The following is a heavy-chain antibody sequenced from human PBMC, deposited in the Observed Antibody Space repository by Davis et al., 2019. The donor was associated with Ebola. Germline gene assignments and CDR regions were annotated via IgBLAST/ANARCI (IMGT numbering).Heavy chain of an antibody. D-gene: IGHD2-21*01. V-gene: IGHV3-30*18. Sequence: PGGSLRLSCAASGFTFSSYGMHWVRQAPGKGLEWVTVISFDGYNKYYADSVKGRFTISRDNSKSTLFLQMNSLRADDTAIYYCTKDTDSSLVNWGQGTLVSVSS. CDR1: GFTFSSYG. J-gene: IGHJ4*02. CDR2: ISFDGYNK. CDR3: TKDTDSSLVN.